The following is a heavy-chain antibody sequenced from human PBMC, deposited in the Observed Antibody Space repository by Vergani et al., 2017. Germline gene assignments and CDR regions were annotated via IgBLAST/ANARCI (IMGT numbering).Heavy chain of an antibody. CDR2: INPNSGGT. D-gene: IGHD3-9*01. J-gene: IGHJ4*02. Sequence: QVQLVQSGAEVKKPGASVKVSCKASGYTFTGYYMHWVRQAPGQGLEWMGWINPNSGGTNYAQKFQGRVTMTRDTSISTAYMELSRLRSDDTAVYYCARVAQTYYDILTGYSPGTPIDYWGQGTLVTVSS. CDR1: GYTFTGYY. CDR3: ARVAQTYYDILTGYSPGTPIDY. V-gene: IGHV1-2*02.